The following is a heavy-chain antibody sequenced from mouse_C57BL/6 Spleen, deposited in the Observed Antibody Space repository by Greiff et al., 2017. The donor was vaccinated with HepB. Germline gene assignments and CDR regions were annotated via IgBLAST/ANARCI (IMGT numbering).Heavy chain of an antibody. CDR2: IDPSDSYT. CDR3: ARRGGRYPIFDY. V-gene: IGHV1-69*01. J-gene: IGHJ2*01. CDR1: GYTFTSYW. D-gene: IGHD2-12*01. Sequence: VQLQQPGAELVMPGASVKLSCKASGYTFTSYWMHWVKQRPGQGLEWIGEIDPSDSYTNYNQKFKGKSTLTVDKSSSTAYMQLSSLTSEDSAVYYCARRGGRYPIFDYWGQGTTLTVSS.